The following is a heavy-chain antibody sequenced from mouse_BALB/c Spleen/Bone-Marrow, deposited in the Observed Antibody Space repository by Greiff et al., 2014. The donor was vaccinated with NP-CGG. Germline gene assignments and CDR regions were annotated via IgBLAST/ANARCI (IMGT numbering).Heavy chain of an antibody. D-gene: IGHD1-1*01. Sequence: EVQLQQSGPELVKPGASVKMSCKASGYTLTSYVMHWVKQKPGQGLEWIGYIIPYNDGTNYNEKFKGKATLTSDKSSSTAYIELNSLTSEDAAVYYCARPYYYGSSGDSGFAYWGQGTLVTVSA. V-gene: IGHV1-14*01. J-gene: IGHJ3*01. CDR3: ARPYYYGSSGDSGFAY. CDR1: GYTLTSYV. CDR2: IIPYNDGT.